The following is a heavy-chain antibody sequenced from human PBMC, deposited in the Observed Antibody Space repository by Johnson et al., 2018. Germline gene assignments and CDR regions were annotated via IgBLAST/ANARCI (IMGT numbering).Heavy chain of an antibody. CDR3: ARAPDGSARAFDI. V-gene: IGHV4-39*07. CDR2: IYCGGSP. Sequence: QVQLQESGPGLVKPSETLSLTCTVSGASISRSSYYWAWIRQPPRKGLEWIGSIYCGGSPYFNPSLKSRVTISVATSKNQFSLRLSSVTAADTAVYYCARAPDGSARAFDIWGQGTTVTVSS. J-gene: IGHJ3*02. D-gene: IGHD6-19*01. CDR1: GASISRSSYY.